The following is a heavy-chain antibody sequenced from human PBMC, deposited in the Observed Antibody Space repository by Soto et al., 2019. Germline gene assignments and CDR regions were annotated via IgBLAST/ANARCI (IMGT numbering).Heavy chain of an antibody. D-gene: IGHD2-21*01. CDR1: GGSISSYY. J-gene: IGHJ5*02. CDR3: ARGLVVGDFDP. Sequence: SETLSLTCTVSGGSISSYYLSWIRQPPGRGLEWIGYIYYSGSTNYNPSLKSRVTISVDTSKNQFSLKPSSVTAADTAVYYCARGLVVGDFDPWGQGTLVT. V-gene: IGHV4-59*01. CDR2: IYYSGST.